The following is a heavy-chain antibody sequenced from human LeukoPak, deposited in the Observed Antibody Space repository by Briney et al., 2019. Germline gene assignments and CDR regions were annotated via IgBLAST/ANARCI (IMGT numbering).Heavy chain of an antibody. V-gene: IGHV4-59*01. D-gene: IGHD6-13*01. CDR1: GGSISSYY. Sequence: SQTLSLTCTVSGGSISSYYWSWIRQPPGKGLEWIGYIYYSGSTNYNPSLKSRVTISVDTSKNQFSLKLSSVIAADTAVYYCARDVGSSSWSYYGMDVWGQGATVTVSS. CDR3: ARDVGSSSWSYYGMDV. J-gene: IGHJ6*02. CDR2: IYYSGST.